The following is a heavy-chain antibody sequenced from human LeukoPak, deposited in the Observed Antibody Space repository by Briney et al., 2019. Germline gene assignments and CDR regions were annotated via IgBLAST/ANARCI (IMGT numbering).Heavy chain of an antibody. CDR2: INPNSGGT. D-gene: IGHD2-2*01. CDR1: GYTFTSYY. CDR3: AREDCSSTSCYIDY. J-gene: IGHJ4*02. Sequence: VASVKVSCKASGYTFTSYYMHWVRQAPGQGLEWMGRINPNSGGTNYAQKFQGRVTMTRDTSISTAYMELSRLRSDDTAVYYCAREDCSSTSCYIDYWGQGTLVTVSS. V-gene: IGHV1-2*06.